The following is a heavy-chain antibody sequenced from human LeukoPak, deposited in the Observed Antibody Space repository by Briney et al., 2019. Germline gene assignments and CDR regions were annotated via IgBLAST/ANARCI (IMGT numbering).Heavy chain of an antibody. CDR3: ATGYYYGSGDDAFDI. Sequence: GGSLRLSCSASGFPFSSYAMEWVRQAPGKGLEYVSAISSNGGSTYYANSVKGRFTISRDNSKNTLYLQMGSLRAEDMAVYYCATGYYYGSGDDAFDIWGQGTMVTVSS. CDR2: ISSNGGST. J-gene: IGHJ3*02. D-gene: IGHD3-10*01. V-gene: IGHV3-64*01. CDR1: GFPFSSYA.